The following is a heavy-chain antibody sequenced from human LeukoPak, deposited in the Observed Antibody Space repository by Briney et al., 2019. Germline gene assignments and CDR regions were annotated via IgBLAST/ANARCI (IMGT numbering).Heavy chain of an antibody. CDR2: IYYSGST. CDR3: AREPFTGQWLGYYYYGMDV. CDR1: GGSISSGDYY. J-gene: IGHJ6*02. Sequence: SETLSLTCTVSGGSISSGDYYWSWIRQPPGKGLEWIGYIYYSGSTYYNPSLKSRVTISVDTSKNQFSLKLSSVTAADTAVYYCAREPFTGQWLGYYYYGMDVWGQGTTVTVSS. V-gene: IGHV4-30-4*01. D-gene: IGHD6-19*01.